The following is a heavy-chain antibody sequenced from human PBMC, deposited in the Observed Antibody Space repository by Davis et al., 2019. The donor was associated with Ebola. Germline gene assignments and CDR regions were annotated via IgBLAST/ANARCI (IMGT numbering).Heavy chain of an antibody. J-gene: IGHJ6*03. V-gene: IGHV1-18*01. CDR2: ISAYNGNT. CDR3: ARDVPMYSSSWYHGGWYYYYYMDV. D-gene: IGHD6-13*01. Sequence: ASVKVSCKASGYTFTSYGISWVRQAPGQGLEWMGWISAYNGNTNYAQKLQGRVTMTTDTSTSTAYMELRSLRSDDTAVYYCARDVPMYSSSWYHGGWYYYYYMDVWGKGTTVTVSS. CDR1: GYTFTSYG.